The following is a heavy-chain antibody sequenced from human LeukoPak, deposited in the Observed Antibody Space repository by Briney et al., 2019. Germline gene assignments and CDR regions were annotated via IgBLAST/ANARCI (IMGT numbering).Heavy chain of an antibody. Sequence: PGGSLRLSCAASGFTFYDYAMHWVRQAPGKGLEWVSGISWNSGSIGYADSVKGRFTISRDNAKNSLYLQMNSLRAEDTALYYCAKDGIYYYDSSGYFQHWGQGTLVTVSS. V-gene: IGHV3-9*01. CDR3: AKDGIYYYDSSGYFQH. CDR1: GFTFYDYA. D-gene: IGHD3-22*01. J-gene: IGHJ1*01. CDR2: ISWNSGSI.